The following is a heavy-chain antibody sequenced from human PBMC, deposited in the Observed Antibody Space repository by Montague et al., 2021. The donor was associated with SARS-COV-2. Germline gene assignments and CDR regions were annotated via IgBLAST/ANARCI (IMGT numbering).Heavy chain of an antibody. V-gene: IGHV4-59*01. Sequence: SGTLSLTCTVSGGSISDYYWSWIRQPPGRGLEWIGYIYYSGSTDYSPPLKSRVTISLDTSKNQFSLKVTSVTAADTAVYYCARGGGYYNYGLDVWGPGTTVTVSS. J-gene: IGHJ6*02. CDR2: IYYSGST. CDR1: GGSISDYY. D-gene: IGHD3-22*01. CDR3: ARGGGYYNYGLDV.